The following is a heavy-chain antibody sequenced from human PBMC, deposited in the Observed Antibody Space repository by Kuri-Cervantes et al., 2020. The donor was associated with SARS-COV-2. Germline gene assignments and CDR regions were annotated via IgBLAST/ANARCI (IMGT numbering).Heavy chain of an antibody. Sequence: ESLKISCTVSGGSISSSSYYWGWIRQPPGKGLEWIGSIYYSGSTYYNPSLKSRVTISVDTSKNQFSLKLSSVTAADTAVYYCARCGYSYGYYNSFDYWGQGTLVTVSS. V-gene: IGHV4-39*07. CDR1: GGSISSSSYY. D-gene: IGHD5-18*01. CDR3: ARCGYSYGYYNSFDY. CDR2: IYYSGST. J-gene: IGHJ4*02.